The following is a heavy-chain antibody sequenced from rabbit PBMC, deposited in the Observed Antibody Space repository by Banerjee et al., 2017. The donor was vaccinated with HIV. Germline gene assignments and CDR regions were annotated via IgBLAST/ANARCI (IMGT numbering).Heavy chain of an antibody. Sequence: QEQLEESGGDLVKPEGSLTLTCTASGFSFSSTYWICWVRQAPGKGLEWIACIHAGSSGTTYYASWAKGRFTISKTSSTTVTLQMTSLTAADTATYFCARADTSGAGHAAAFDPWGQGTLVTVS. V-gene: IGHV1S45*01. CDR1: GFSFSSTYW. D-gene: IGHD1-1*01. CDR2: IHAGSSGTT. CDR3: ARADTSGAGHAAAFDP. J-gene: IGHJ2*01.